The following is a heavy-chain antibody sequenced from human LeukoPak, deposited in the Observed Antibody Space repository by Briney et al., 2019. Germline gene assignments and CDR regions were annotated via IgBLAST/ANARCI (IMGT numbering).Heavy chain of an antibody. D-gene: IGHD7-27*01. CDR2: MRSDGSDI. CDR1: GFTFNTYG. Sequence: PGGSLRLSCEASGFTFNTYGMHWVHQAPGKGLEWVAVMRSDGSDIYYADSVKGRFTISRDNSKNTLYLQMNSLRAEDTAVYYCARDQSPKWGSGERYFDYWGQGTLVTVSS. V-gene: IGHV3-33*01. CDR3: ARDQSPKWGSGERYFDY. J-gene: IGHJ4*02.